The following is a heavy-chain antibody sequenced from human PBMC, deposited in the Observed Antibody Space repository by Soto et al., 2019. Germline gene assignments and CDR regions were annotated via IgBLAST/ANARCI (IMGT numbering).Heavy chain of an antibody. J-gene: IGHJ6*02. CDR2: IYPGDSDT. D-gene: IGHD6-13*01. CDR1: GHSFTSYW. Sequence: GESLKISCKGSGHSFTSYWVGWVRQMPGKGLEWMGIIYPGDSDTRYSPSFQGQVTISADKSISTAYLQWSSLKASDTAMYYCARTSAAGKYYYGMDVWGQGTTVTVSS. CDR3: ARTSAAGKYYYGMDV. V-gene: IGHV5-51*01.